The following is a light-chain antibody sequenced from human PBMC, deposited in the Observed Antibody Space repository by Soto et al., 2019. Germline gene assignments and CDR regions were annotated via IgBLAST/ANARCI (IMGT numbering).Light chain of an antibody. CDR1: QSINTY. J-gene: IGKJ2*01. V-gene: IGKV1-39*01. CDR3: QQGDSTPYT. CDR2: TTS. Sequence: DIQMTQSPSSLSASVGDRVTITCRTSQSINTYLNWYQQKPGKAPNLLIYTTSHLHSGVPSRFSGSGSGTDVTLTISSLQPEDFATYFCQQGDSTPYTFGQGTTLEIK.